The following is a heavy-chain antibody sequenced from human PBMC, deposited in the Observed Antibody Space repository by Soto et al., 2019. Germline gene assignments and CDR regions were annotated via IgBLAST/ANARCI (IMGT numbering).Heavy chain of an antibody. J-gene: IGHJ3*02. CDR2: ISYDGSNK. CDR3: AKERVWRVDRSLDAFDI. Sequence: PGVSLSLSCAASGFTFSSYGMHWARQAPGKGLEWVAVISYDGSNKYYADSVKGRFTISRDNSKNTLYLQMNSLRAEDTAVYYCAKERVWRVDRSLDAFDIWGQGTMVTVS. CDR1: GFTFSSYG. V-gene: IGHV3-30*18. D-gene: IGHD3-22*01.